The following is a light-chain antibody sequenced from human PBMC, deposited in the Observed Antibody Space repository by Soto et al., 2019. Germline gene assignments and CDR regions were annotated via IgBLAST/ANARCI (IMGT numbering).Light chain of an antibody. Sequence: EIGLTQSPATLSLSPGERATLSCRASQSVSSYLAWYQQKPVQAPRLLIYDASNRATGIPARFSGSGSGTDFTLTISSLEPEDFAVYYCQQRSNWPPLTFGGGTKVEIK. CDR2: DAS. J-gene: IGKJ4*01. V-gene: IGKV3-11*01. CDR3: QQRSNWPPLT. CDR1: QSVSSY.